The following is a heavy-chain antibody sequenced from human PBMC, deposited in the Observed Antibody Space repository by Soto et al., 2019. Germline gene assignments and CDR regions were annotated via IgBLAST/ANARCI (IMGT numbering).Heavy chain of an antibody. J-gene: IGHJ6*02. Sequence: ASVKISCKASGYTFTSYGISWVRQAPGQGLEWMGWISAYNGNTNYAQKLQGRVTMTTDTSTSTAYMELRSLRSDDTAVYYCARVLYYDFWSGPYYYYYGMDVWGQGTTVTVSS. CDR1: GYTFTSYG. D-gene: IGHD3-3*01. CDR3: ARVLYYDFWSGPYYYYYGMDV. V-gene: IGHV1-18*04. CDR2: ISAYNGNT.